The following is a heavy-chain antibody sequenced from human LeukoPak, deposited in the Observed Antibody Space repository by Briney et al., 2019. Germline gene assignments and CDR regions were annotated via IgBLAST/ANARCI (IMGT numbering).Heavy chain of an antibody. CDR3: ARDPGDDFVVPGDP. CDR1: GYTFTSYA. Sequence: ASVKVSCKASGYTFTSYAMNWVRQAPGQGLEWMGWINTNTGNPTYAQGFTGRFVFSLDTSVSTTYLQISNLKAEDTAVYYCARDPGDDFVVPGDPWGQGTLVTVSS. J-gene: IGHJ5*02. CDR2: INTNTGNP. V-gene: IGHV7-4-1*02. D-gene: IGHD2-2*01.